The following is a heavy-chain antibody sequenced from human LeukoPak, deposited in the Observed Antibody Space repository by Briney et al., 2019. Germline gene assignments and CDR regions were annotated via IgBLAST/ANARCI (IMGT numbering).Heavy chain of an antibody. D-gene: IGHD3-9*01. J-gene: IGHJ5*02. Sequence: SETLSLTCTVSGGSISSYYWSWIRQPPGKGLEWIGYIYYSGSTNYNPSLKSRVTISVHTSKNQFSLKLSSVTAADTAVYYCARLTGYSSESWFDRWGQGTLVTVSS. CDR2: IYYSGST. CDR3: ARLTGYSSESWFDR. V-gene: IGHV4-59*01. CDR1: GGSISSYY.